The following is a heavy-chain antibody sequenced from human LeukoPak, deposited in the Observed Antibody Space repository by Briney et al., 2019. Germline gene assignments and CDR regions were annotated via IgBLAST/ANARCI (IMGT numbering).Heavy chain of an antibody. V-gene: IGHV4-38-2*02. Sequence: PSETLSLACTVSGYSISSGYYWGWIRQPPGKGLGWCGSIYHSGSTYYNQSLKRPVTLSVDTSKNQFSLKLSCGTAADTAVYYCACSSTSLRFNPWGQGNLVTVSS. D-gene: IGHD2-2*01. J-gene: IGHJ5*02. CDR3: ACSSTSLRFNP. CDR1: GYSISSGYY. CDR2: IYHSGST.